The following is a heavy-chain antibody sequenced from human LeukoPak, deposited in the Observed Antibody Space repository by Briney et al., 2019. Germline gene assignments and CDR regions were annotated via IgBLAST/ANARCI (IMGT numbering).Heavy chain of an antibody. V-gene: IGHV3-48*04. D-gene: IGHD5-12*01. CDR2: ISRSSSTI. J-gene: IGHJ4*02. CDR1: GFTFSSYG. Sequence: PGGSLRLSCAASGFTFSSYGMTWVRQAPGKGLEWVSYISRSSSTIYYADSVKGRFTISRDNAKNSLYLQMNSLRAEDTAVYYCSSKVVVTTTGWLFDYWGPGSLVTVSS. CDR3: SSKVVVTTTGWLFDY.